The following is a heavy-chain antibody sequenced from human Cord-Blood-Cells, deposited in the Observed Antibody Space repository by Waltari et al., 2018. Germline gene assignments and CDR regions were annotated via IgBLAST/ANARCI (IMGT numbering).Heavy chain of an antibody. V-gene: IGHV4-39*01. CDR1: GGSISSSSYY. Sequence: QLQLQESGPGLVKPSETLSLTCTVSGGSISSSSYYWGWIRQPPGKGLEWIGGIYYSGSTYSNPSRKSRVTISVDTSKNQFSLKLSSVTAADTAVYYCARQYSSGWYFDYWGQGTLVTVSS. CDR2: IYYSGST. J-gene: IGHJ4*02. D-gene: IGHD6-19*01. CDR3: ARQYSSGWYFDY.